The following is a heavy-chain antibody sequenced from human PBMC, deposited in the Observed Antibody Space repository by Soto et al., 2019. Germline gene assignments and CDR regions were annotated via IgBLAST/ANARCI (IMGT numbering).Heavy chain of an antibody. CDR1: GYIFTSYW. Sequence: GESLKISCNGSGYIFTSYWIGWVRQMPGKGLEWMGIIYPGDSDTRYSPSFQGQVAISADKSVSTAYLQWSSLKASDTAMYYCARPTSAYPNDAFDIWGQGTMVTVSS. J-gene: IGHJ3*02. CDR3: ARPTSAYPNDAFDI. CDR2: IYPGDSDT. V-gene: IGHV5-51*01. D-gene: IGHD3-22*01.